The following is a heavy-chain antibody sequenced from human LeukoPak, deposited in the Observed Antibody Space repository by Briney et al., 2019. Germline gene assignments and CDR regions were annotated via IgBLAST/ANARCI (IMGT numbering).Heavy chain of an antibody. Sequence: GGSLRLSCAASGFTFSRYEMNWVRQAPGKGLEWVSYISSSGSTIYYADSVKGRFTISRDNAKNSLYLQMNSLRAEDTAVYYCAREGATTAFDYWGQGTLVTVSS. CDR2: ISSSGSTI. V-gene: IGHV3-48*03. CDR1: GFTFSRYE. D-gene: IGHD1-26*01. CDR3: AREGATTAFDY. J-gene: IGHJ4*02.